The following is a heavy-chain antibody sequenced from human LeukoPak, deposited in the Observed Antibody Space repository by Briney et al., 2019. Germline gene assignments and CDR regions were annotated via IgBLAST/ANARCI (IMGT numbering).Heavy chain of an antibody. D-gene: IGHD5-12*01. Sequence: GGSLRLSCAASGFTFSSYSMNWVRQAPGKGLEWVSYISSSSSTIYYADSVKGRFTISRDNAKNSLYLQMNSLRAEDTAVYYCARDRGYSGYPEAFDIWGQGTMVTVSS. CDR1: GFTFSSYS. J-gene: IGHJ3*02. CDR3: ARDRGYSGYPEAFDI. CDR2: ISSSSSTI. V-gene: IGHV3-48*01.